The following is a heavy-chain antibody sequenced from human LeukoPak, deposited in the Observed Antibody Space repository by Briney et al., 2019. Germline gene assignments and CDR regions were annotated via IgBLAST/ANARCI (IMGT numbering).Heavy chain of an antibody. D-gene: IGHD3-16*01. V-gene: IGHV3-23*01. CDR2: ISGSGDST. Sequence: PGGSLRLSCAASGFTFSNYAMSWVRQTPGKGLEWVSAISGSGDSTYYTDSVKVRFTISRDNSKNTWYLQMNSLRAEDSALYYCAKRRESGIGSLYYFDSWGQGTLVTVSS. J-gene: IGHJ4*02. CDR3: AKRRESGIGSLYYFDS. CDR1: GFTFSNYA.